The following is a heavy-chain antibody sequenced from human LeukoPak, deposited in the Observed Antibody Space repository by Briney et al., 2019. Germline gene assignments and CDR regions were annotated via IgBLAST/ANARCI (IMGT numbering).Heavy chain of an antibody. CDR2: ISGSGGST. Sequence: GGSLRLSCAASGFTFSSYAMSWVRQAPGKGLEWVSAISGSGGSTYYADSVKGRFTISRDNSKNTLYLQVNSLRAEDTAVYYCAKECYYYDSSGYYRPCGLDYWGQGTLVTVSS. V-gene: IGHV3-23*01. J-gene: IGHJ4*02. D-gene: IGHD3-22*01. CDR1: GFTFSSYA. CDR3: AKECYYYDSSGYYRPCGLDY.